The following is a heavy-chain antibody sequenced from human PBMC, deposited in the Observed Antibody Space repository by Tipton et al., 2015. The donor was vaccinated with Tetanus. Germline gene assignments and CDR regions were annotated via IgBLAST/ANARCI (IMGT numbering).Heavy chain of an antibody. J-gene: IGHJ4*02. CDR1: GFTFSTFV. CDR3: AKLGAVTTPAY. V-gene: IGHV3-23*01. D-gene: IGHD4-17*01. CDR2: IIAGGGTT. Sequence: SLRLSCAASGFTFSTFVMAWVRQAPGKGLEWVSTIIAGGGTTHYADSVKGRLTISRDNSKNALYLQMNSLRAEDTAVYYCAKLGAVTTPAYWGQGTLVTVSS.